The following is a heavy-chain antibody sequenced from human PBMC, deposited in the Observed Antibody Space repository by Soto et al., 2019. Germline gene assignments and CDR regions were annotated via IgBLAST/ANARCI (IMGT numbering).Heavy chain of an antibody. CDR3: AIHSPGTYSAVY. Sequence: QVHLVQSGAEVKRPGSSVQVSCKSSGDTFSSHSFTWVRQAPGQGLEWMGRIIPSYGPSNYAQKFQGRVTITEEDSTSTAHWELSSLRSEDAAVYYCAIHSPGTYSAVYCGQGTLVIVSS. CDR1: GDTFSSHS. J-gene: IGHJ4*02. CDR2: IIPSYGPS. D-gene: IGHD5-12*01. V-gene: IGHV1-69*01.